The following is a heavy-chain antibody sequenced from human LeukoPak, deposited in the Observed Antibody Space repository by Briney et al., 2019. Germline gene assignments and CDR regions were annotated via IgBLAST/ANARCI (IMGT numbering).Heavy chain of an antibody. J-gene: IGHJ6*03. V-gene: IGHV3-7*01. CDR3: AREQWLGSDYYYMDV. CDR1: GLTFSRDW. D-gene: IGHD6-19*01. CDR2: IKQDGGET. Sequence: PGGSLRLSCEGFGLTFSRDWMSWVRQAPGKGLEWVANIKQDGGETYYGDSVKGRFTISRDNAKNSLYLQMRSLRAEDTAVYYCAREQWLGSDYYYMDVWGKGTTVTVSS.